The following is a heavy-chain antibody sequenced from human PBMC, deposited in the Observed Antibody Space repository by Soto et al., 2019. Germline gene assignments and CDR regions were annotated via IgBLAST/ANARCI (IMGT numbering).Heavy chain of an antibody. Sequence: SETLSLTCAVYGGSFSGYYWTWIRQPPGTGLEWIGEINHSGSTNYNPSLKSRVTISVDTSKNQFSLKLTSVTAADTAVYYCARRYCSSTSCYHALRSYFDYWGQGTLVTVSS. D-gene: IGHD2-2*01. CDR1: GGSFSGYY. V-gene: IGHV4-34*01. J-gene: IGHJ4*02. CDR2: INHSGST. CDR3: ARRYCSSTSCYHALRSYFDY.